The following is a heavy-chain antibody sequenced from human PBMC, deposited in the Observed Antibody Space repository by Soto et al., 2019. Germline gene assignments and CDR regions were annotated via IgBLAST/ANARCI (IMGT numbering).Heavy chain of an antibody. Sequence: SETLSLTCTVSGGSISSGGYYWSWIRQHPGKGLEWIGYIYYSGSTNYNPSLKSRVTISVDTSKNQFSLKPSSVTAADTAVYYCARAYGGYADYWGQGALVTVSS. J-gene: IGHJ4*02. CDR3: ARAYGGYADY. V-gene: IGHV4-61*08. CDR2: IYYSGST. CDR1: GGSISSGGYY. D-gene: IGHD5-12*01.